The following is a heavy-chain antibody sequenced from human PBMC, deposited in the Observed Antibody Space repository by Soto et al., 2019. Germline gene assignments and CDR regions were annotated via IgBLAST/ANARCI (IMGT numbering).Heavy chain of an antibody. Sequence: QVQLVESGGGVVQPGRSLRLSCAASGFTFSSYAMHWVRQAPGKGLEWVAVISYDGSNKYYADSVKGRLTISRDNSKNTLYLQMNSLRAEDTAVYYCATPTYYYGSGSYYNDWGQGTLVTVSS. D-gene: IGHD3-10*01. CDR3: ATPTYYYGSGSYYND. V-gene: IGHV3-30-3*01. CDR2: ISYDGSNK. CDR1: GFTFSSYA. J-gene: IGHJ4*02.